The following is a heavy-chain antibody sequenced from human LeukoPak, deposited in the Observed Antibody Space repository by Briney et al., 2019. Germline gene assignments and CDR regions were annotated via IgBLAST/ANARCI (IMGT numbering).Heavy chain of an antibody. CDR2: ISSSSSTI. V-gene: IGHV3-11*04. J-gene: IGHJ4*02. Sequence: LSLTCTVSGGSISSGDYYWSWIRQPPGKGLEWVSYISSSSSTIYYADSVKGRFTISRDNAKNSLYLQMNSLRAEDTAVYYCARPPITIFGVVTPYFDYWGQGTLVTVSS. CDR3: ARPPITIFGVVTPYFDY. D-gene: IGHD3-3*01. CDR1: GGSISSGDYY.